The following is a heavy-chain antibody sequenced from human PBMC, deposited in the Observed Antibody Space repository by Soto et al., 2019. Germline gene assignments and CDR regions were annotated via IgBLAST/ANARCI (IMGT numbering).Heavy chain of an antibody. CDR3: EIEGLWGAGTFDH. Sequence: QVQLVQSGAEVKKPGASVKVSCKASGYTFNTYGISWVRQAPGQGLDWMGWISAYNGNTNYAQKLQGRVTMTTDTSTSTASMELRSLRSDDTAVYYCEIEGLWGAGTFDHWGQGTLVTVSS. CDR1: GYTFNTYG. J-gene: IGHJ4*02. CDR2: ISAYNGNT. D-gene: IGHD3-16*01. V-gene: IGHV1-18*01.